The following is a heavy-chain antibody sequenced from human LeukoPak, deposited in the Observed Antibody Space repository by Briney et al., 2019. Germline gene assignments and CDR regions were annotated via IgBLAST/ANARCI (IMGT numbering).Heavy chain of an antibody. CDR1: GFPFSSYP. D-gene: IGHD3-22*01. Sequence: GESLKISCAASGFPFSSYPMSWVRQAPGKGLEWVSGISGSGATTYYADSVKGRFTISRDNSKNMLYVQMNSLRDEDTAVYYCAKGHYYARCGYYGCDYWGQGTLVTVSS. V-gene: IGHV3-23*01. CDR3: AKGHYYARCGYYGCDY. CDR2: ISGSGATT. J-gene: IGHJ4*02.